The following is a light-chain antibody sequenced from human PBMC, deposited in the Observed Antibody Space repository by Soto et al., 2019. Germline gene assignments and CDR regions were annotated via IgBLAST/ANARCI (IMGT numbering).Light chain of an antibody. CDR1: SSDVGSYTY. CDR2: EVN. J-gene: IGLJ1*01. V-gene: IGLV2-14*01. Sequence: QSALTQPASVSGSPRQSITISCTGASSDVGSYTYVSWYQQHPGKAPKLLIYEVNNRPSGVSNRFSGSKSGNTASLTISGLQAEDEADYYCSSYTCSTTLYVFGTGTKLTVL. CDR3: SSYTCSTTLYV.